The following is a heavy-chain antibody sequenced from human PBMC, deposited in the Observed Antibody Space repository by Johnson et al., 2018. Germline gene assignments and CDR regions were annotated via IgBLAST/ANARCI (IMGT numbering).Heavy chain of an antibody. D-gene: IGHD6-13*01. CDR1: GFTFSSYG. J-gene: IGHJ6*02. Sequence: VQLVESGGGLVQPGGSLRLSCAASGFTFSSYGMHWVRQAPGKGLEWVAVIWYDGSNKYYADSVKGRFTISRDNSKNTLYLQMNSLRAEDTDVYYCARRIAAAGTIHYYGMDVWGQGTTVTVSS. V-gene: IGHV3-33*08. CDR2: IWYDGSNK. CDR3: ARRIAAAGTIHYYGMDV.